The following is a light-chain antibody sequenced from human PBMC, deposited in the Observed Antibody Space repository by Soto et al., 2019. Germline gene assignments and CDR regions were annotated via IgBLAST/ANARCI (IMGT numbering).Light chain of an antibody. J-gene: IGKJ4*01. Sequence: DIQMTQSPSYVSASVGDRVTITCRASQGISSWLAWYQQKPGKAPKLLSYAAACLQSGVPSKFSGSGPWTDFTLTISSLQTDDLATYYCQQANSFPLTFGGGTKVEIK. V-gene: IGKV1-12*01. CDR3: QQANSFPLT. CDR2: AAA. CDR1: QGISSW.